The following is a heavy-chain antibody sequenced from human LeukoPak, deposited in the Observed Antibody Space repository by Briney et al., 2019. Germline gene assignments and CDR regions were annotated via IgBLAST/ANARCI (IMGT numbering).Heavy chain of an antibody. J-gene: IGHJ4*02. CDR3: AKGDYGDSRGYFDY. CDR2: ISGSGGST. Sequence: GGSLRLSCAASGFTFSSYAMSWVRQAPGKGREWVSAISGSGGSTYYADSVKGRFTISRDNSKNTLYLQMNSLRAEDTAVYYCAKGDYGDSRGYFDYWGQGTLVTVSS. D-gene: IGHD4-17*01. V-gene: IGHV3-23*01. CDR1: GFTFSSYA.